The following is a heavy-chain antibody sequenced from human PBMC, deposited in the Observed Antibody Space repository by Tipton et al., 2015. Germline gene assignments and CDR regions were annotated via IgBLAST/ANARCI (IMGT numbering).Heavy chain of an antibody. J-gene: IGHJ4*02. CDR2: IQYSGGT. V-gene: IGHV4-59*01. CDR3: ARARGRHGGLFDS. Sequence: TLSLTYTVSSDSINKYHWSWIRQPPGKELEWIGYIQYSGGTNYNPSLESRVSISVDTSKTQFSLEMRSVTATDTAVYYCARARGRHGGLFDSWGQGTLVTVSS. CDR1: SDSINKYH. D-gene: IGHD4-23*01.